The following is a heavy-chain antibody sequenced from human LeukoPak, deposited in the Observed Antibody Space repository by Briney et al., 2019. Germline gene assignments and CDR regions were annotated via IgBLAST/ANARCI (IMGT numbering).Heavy chain of an antibody. CDR3: ARQDCSGGSCYLDY. CDR2: ISNDGSRK. CDR1: GFTFSRHG. D-gene: IGHD2-15*01. Sequence: GRSLRLSCAPSGFTFSRHGMHWVRQAPGKGLEWVAIISNDGSRKYYAHSVEGRFTISRDNSKNTLYLQMNSLRTEDTAVYYCARQDCSGGSCYLDYWGQGTLVTVSS. V-gene: IGHV3-30*03. J-gene: IGHJ4*02.